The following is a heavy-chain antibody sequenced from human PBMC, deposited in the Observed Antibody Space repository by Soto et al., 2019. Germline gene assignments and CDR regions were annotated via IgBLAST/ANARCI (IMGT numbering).Heavy chain of an antibody. CDR2: TDYSGNT. V-gene: IGHV4-59*08. CDR3: ARAVGDPLYYLDY. Sequence: QVQLQESGPGLVTPSETLSLTCTVSSDSISSYYWIWIRQSPGKGLEWIGYTDYSGNTNYNPSLKSRVIIAGDTSKIQFSLRLSSVTAADTAVYYCARAVGDPLYYLDYWGQGTLVTVSS. CDR1: SDSISSYY. D-gene: IGHD6-19*01. J-gene: IGHJ4*02.